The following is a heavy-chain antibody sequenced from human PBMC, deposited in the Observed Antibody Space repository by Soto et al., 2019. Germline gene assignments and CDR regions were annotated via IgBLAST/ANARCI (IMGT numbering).Heavy chain of an antibody. CDR3: ARDGVIVVVPAATDPLYYYYGMDV. CDR2: ISSSGSTI. D-gene: IGHD2-2*01. CDR1: GFTFSSYE. V-gene: IGHV3-48*03. Sequence: PGGSLRLSCAASGFTFSSYEMNWVRQAPGKGLEWVSYISSSGSTIYYADSVKGRFTISRDNAKNSLYLQMNSLRAEDTAVYYCARDGVIVVVPAATDPLYYYYGMDVWGQGTTVTVSS. J-gene: IGHJ6*02.